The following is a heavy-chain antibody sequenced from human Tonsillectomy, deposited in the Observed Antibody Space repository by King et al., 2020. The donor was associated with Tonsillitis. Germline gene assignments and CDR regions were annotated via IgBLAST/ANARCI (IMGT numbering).Heavy chain of an antibody. CDR1: GGSFSGYY. CDR2: INHSGST. CDR3: ARVDSITMVRGVPDAFDI. J-gene: IGHJ3*02. D-gene: IGHD3-10*01. V-gene: IGHV4-34*01. Sequence: VQLPQWGAGLLKPSETLSLTCAVYGGSFSGYYWSWIRQPPGKGLEWIGEINHSGSTNYNPSLKSRVTVSVDTSKNQFSLKLSSVTAADTAVYYCARVDSITMVRGVPDAFDIWGQGTMVTVSS.